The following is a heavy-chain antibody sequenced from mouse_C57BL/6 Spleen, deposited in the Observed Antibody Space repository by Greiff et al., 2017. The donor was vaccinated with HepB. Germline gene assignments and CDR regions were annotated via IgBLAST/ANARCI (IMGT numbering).Heavy chain of an antibody. J-gene: IGHJ2*01. CDR2: ISSGGSYT. Sequence: EVKLVESGGDLVKPGGSLKLSCAASGFTFSSYGMSWVRQTPDKRLEWVATISSGGSYTYYTDSVKGRFTISRDNAKNTLYLQMSSLKSEDTAMYSCARQRRLYGGYYPDYWGQGTTLTVSS. D-gene: IGHD2-3*01. CDR3: ARQRRLYGGYYPDY. CDR1: GFTFSSYG. V-gene: IGHV5-6*01.